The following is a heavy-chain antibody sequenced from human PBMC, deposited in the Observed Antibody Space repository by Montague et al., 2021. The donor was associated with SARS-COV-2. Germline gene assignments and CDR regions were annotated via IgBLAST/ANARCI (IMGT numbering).Heavy chain of an antibody. CDR3: ARLEAGDCSGGSCYSSWFDP. Sequence: SETLSLTCTVSGGSISSYYWSWIRQPPGKGLEWIGYIYYSGSTNYNPSHKSRVTISVDTSKNQFSLKLSSVTAADTAVYYCARLEAGDCSGGSCYSSWFDPWGQGTLVTVSS. CDR1: GGSISSYY. V-gene: IGHV4-59*08. J-gene: IGHJ5*02. CDR2: IYYSGST. D-gene: IGHD2-15*01.